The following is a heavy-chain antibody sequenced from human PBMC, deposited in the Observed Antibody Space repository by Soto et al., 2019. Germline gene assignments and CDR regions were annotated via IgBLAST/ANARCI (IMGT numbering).Heavy chain of an antibody. Sequence: GGSLRLSCAASGFTFSSYSMNWVRQAPGKGLEWVSSISSSSSYIYYADSVKGRFTISRDNAKNSLYLQMNSLRAEDTAVYYCARDAITIFGVVITPPDYWGQGTLVTVSS. CDR2: ISSSSSYI. CDR1: GFTFSSYS. CDR3: ARDAITIFGVVITPPDY. V-gene: IGHV3-21*01. J-gene: IGHJ4*02. D-gene: IGHD3-3*01.